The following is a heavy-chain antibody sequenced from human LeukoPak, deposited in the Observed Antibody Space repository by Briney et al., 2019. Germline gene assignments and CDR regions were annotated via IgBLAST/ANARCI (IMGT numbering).Heavy chain of an antibody. CDR1: GIYW. Sequence: GGSLRLSCAASGIYWMHWVRQAPGKGLVWVSHINSDGSWTSYADSVKGRFTISKDNAKNTVYLQMNSLRAEDTAVYYCVSFYETYWGRGTLVTVSS. D-gene: IGHD2/OR15-2a*01. CDR2: INSDGSWT. V-gene: IGHV3-74*01. J-gene: IGHJ4*02. CDR3: VSFYETY.